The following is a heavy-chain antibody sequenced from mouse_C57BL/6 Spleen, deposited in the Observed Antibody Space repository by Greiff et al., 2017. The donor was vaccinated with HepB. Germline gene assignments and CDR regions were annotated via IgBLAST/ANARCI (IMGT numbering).Heavy chain of an antibody. V-gene: IGHV7-3*01. CDR2: IRNKANGYTT. CDR3: ARFAGYLYYFDY. J-gene: IGHJ2*01. D-gene: IGHD2-3*01. Sequence: EVQVVESGGGLVQPGGSLSLSCAASGFTFTDYYMSWVRQPPGKALEWLGFIRNKANGYTTEYSASVKGRFTISRDNSQSILYLQMNALRAEDSATYYCARFAGYLYYFDYWGQGTTLTVSS. CDR1: GFTFTDYY.